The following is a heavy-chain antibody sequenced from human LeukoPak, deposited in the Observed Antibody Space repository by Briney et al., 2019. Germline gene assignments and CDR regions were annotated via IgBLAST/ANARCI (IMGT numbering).Heavy chain of an antibody. D-gene: IGHD2-15*01. CDR2: IIPTFGTA. J-gene: IGHJ4*02. CDR3: ARAEGYCSGGSCFDY. CDR1: GGTFSSYA. V-gene: IGHV1-69*13. Sequence: ASVKVSCKASGGTFSSYAISWVRQAPGQGLEWMGGIIPTFGTANYAQKFQGRVTITADESTSTAYMELSSLRSEDTAVYYCARAEGYCSGGSCFDYWGQGTLVTVSS.